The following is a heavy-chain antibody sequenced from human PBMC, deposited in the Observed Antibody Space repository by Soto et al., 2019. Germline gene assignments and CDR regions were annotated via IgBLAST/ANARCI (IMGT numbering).Heavy chain of an antibody. D-gene: IGHD3-10*01. V-gene: IGHV3-33*01. CDR1: GFNFGSHG. CDR2: IWYDGSNK. J-gene: IGHJ6*02. CDR3: ARWTREGFGESWDV. Sequence: QVQLVESGGGVVQPGRSLRLSCTASGFNFGSHGMHWVRQAPGKGLEWVGVIWYDGSNKFYGGSVKGRFIISRDNSKNTMYLEMSSLRVEYTAGYYCARWTREGFGESWDVWGQGTMVTVSS.